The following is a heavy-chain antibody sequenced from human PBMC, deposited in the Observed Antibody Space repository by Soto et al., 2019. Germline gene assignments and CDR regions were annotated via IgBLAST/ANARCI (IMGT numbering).Heavy chain of an antibody. CDR3: ARVPSSGSYRSYYYYGMDV. D-gene: IGHD1-26*01. CDR1: GFTFSAYY. Sequence: GGSLRLSCAASGFTFSAYYMGWVRLAPGRGLEWVSYLTKTAATIYYADSVQGRFTISRDNARNSLYLQVNSLRDEDTAVYYCARVPSSGSYRSYYYYGMDVWGQGTTVTSP. J-gene: IGHJ6*02. V-gene: IGHV3-11*04. CDR2: LTKTAATI.